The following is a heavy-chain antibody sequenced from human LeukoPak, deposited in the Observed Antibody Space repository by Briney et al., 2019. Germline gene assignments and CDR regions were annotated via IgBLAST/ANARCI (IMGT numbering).Heavy chain of an antibody. V-gene: IGHV4-39*07. Sequence: SETLSLTCAVSGGSTSSSSYYWGWIRQPPGKGLEWIGSIYYSGSTYYNPSLKSRVTISVDTSKNQFSLKLSSVTAADTAVYYCAREGFDCWGQGTLVTVSS. CDR1: GGSTSSSSYY. CDR3: AREGFDC. CDR2: IYYSGST. J-gene: IGHJ4*02.